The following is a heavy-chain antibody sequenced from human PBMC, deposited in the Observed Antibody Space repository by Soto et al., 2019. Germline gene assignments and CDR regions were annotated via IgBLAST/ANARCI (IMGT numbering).Heavy chain of an antibody. J-gene: IGHJ5*02. CDR3: ARRGANWFDP. V-gene: IGHV4-34*01. Sequence: PSETLSLTCAVYGGSFSGYYWSWIRQPPGKGLEWIGEINHSGSTNYNPSFKSRVTISVDTSKNQFSLKLSSVTAADTAVYYCARRGANWFDPWGQGTLVTVSS. CDR1: GGSFSGYY. CDR2: INHSGST.